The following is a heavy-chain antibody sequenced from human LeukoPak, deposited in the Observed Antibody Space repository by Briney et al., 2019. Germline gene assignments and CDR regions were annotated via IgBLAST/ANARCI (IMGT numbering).Heavy chain of an antibody. CDR1: GGSISSYY. J-gene: IGHJ5*02. Sequence: SETLSPTCTVSGGSISSYYWSWMRQPPGKGLEWIGYIYYSGSTKYNPSLKSRVTISVDTSKNQFSLKLSSVTAADTAVYYCARGRPPYMVRPRTNWFDPWGQGTLVTVSS. CDR3: ARGRPPYMVRPRTNWFDP. CDR2: IYYSGST. D-gene: IGHD3-10*01. V-gene: IGHV4-59*12.